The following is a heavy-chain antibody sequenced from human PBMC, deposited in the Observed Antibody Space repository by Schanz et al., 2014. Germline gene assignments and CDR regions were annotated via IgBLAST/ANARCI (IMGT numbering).Heavy chain of an antibody. Sequence: QVQLLQSGAEVKKPGASMKVSCKASGYTFTTYYMLWVRQAPGQGLEWVGIINPSEGGTSFPQKCKDRLTMTRDTSTSTFYMELSSLRSEDTAVYYCARDGVDAAAGGNYWGQGTLVTVSS. D-gene: IGHD6-13*01. V-gene: IGHV1-46*03. CDR1: GYTFTTYY. CDR3: ARDGVDAAAGGNY. J-gene: IGHJ4*02. CDR2: INPSEGGT.